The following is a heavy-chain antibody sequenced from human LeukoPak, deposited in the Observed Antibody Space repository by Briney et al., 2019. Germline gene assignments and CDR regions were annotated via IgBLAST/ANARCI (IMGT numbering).Heavy chain of an antibody. J-gene: IGHJ4*02. V-gene: IGHV4-59*01. CDR3: ATTDPPYVLVGYSSGRDY. CDR2: MYYSGTTNY. D-gene: IGHD6-19*01. CDR1: GVSITSYY. Sequence: SETLSLTCTVSGVSITSYYWTWLRQPPGKGLEWIGYMYYSGTTNYNYNPSLKSRVTISVDTSKNQFSLKLTSVSAADTAVYYCATTDPPYVLVGYSSGRDYWGQGTLVTVSS.